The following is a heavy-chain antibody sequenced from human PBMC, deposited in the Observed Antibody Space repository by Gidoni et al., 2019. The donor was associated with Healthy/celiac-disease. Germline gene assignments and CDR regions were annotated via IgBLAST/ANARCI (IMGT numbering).Heavy chain of an antibody. V-gene: IGHV3-30*18. CDR1: GFTFSSYG. D-gene: IGHD4-17*01. CDR2: ISYDGSNK. CDR3: AKGIMTTVTTSPDY. J-gene: IGHJ4*02. Sequence: QVQLVESGGGVVQPGRSLRLSCAASGFTFSSYGMHWVRQAPGKGLEWVAVISYDGSNKYYADSVKGRFTISRDNSKNTLYLQMNSLRAEDTAVYYCAKGIMTTVTTSPDYWGQGTLVTVSS.